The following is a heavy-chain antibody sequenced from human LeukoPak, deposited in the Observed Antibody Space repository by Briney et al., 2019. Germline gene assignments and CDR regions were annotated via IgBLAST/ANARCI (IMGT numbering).Heavy chain of an antibody. V-gene: IGHV1-46*01. Sequence: ASVKVSCKASGYTFTNYHIHWVRQAPGEGLEWMGIINPSGGSTSNAQKFQGRVTMTRDMSTSTVYMELSSLTSEDMAIYYCAKYGLSPYFDYWGQGTLVTVSS. CDR3: AKYGLSPYFDY. J-gene: IGHJ4*02. CDR1: GYTFTNYH. D-gene: IGHD4-17*01. CDR2: INPSGGST.